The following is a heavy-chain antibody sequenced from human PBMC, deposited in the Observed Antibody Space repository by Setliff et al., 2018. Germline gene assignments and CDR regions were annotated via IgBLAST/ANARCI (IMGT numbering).Heavy chain of an antibody. J-gene: IGHJ4*02. D-gene: IGHD3-3*01. CDR2: IYYSGST. CDR1: GGSISSSSYY. Sequence: PSETLSLTCTVSGGSISSSSYYWGWIRQPPGKGLEWIGSIYYSGSTYYNPSLKSRVTISVDNSKNTLYLHMNSLRAEDTAVYYCARERYFWSGYHNWGQGTLVTVSS. CDR3: ARERYFWSGYHN. V-gene: IGHV4-39*07.